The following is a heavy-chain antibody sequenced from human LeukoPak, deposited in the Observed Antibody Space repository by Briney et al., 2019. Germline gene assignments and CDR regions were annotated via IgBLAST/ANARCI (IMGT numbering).Heavy chain of an antibody. V-gene: IGHV4-59*01. D-gene: IGHD2-2*03. CDR2: IYYSGST. J-gene: IGHJ6*02. CDR3: ARGGYCSSTSCYRYYYYYYGMDV. Sequence: SETLSLTCTVSGGSISSYYWSWIRQPPGKGLEWIGYIYYSGSTNYNPSLKSRVTISVDTSKNQFSLKLSSVTAADTAVYYCARGGYCSSTSCYRYYYYYYGMDVWGQGTTVTVPS. CDR1: GGSISSYY.